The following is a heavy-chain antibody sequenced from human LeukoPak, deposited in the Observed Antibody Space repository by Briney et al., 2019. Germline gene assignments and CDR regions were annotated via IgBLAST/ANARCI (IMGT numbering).Heavy chain of an antibody. CDR3: AKDRVSPGFNWFDP. J-gene: IGHJ5*02. V-gene: IGHV3-23*01. Sequence: GGSLRLSCITSGFTFGDYALTWVRQAPGQGLEWVSAINGRGDNTYYADFVKGRFTISRDNSKSTVYLQMNSLRTEDTAVYYCAKDRVSPGFNWFDPWGQGTLVTVSS. CDR2: INGRGDNT. D-gene: IGHD2/OR15-2a*01. CDR1: GFTFGDYA.